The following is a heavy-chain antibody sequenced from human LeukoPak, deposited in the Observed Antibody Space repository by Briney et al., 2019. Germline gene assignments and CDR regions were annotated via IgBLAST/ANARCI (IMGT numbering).Heavy chain of an antibody. CDR1: GYTFASYG. V-gene: IGHV1-18*01. J-gene: IGHJ4*02. CDR3: ARRAAVVGPLYYFDN. D-gene: IGHD6-19*01. Sequence: ASVKVSCKASGYTFASYGIGWVRQAPGQGLEWMGWISADKTNTNYAQNLQGRVTETTDTSTSTAYMELRSLRSDDTAVYYCARRAAVVGPLYYFDNWGQGTLITVSS. CDR2: ISADKTNT.